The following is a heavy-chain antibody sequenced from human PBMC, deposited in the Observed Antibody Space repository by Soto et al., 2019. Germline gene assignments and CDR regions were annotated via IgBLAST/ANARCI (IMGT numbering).Heavy chain of an antibody. V-gene: IGHV4-4*02. Sequence: QVQLQESGPRLVKPSGTLSLTCTDSGGSISSNNWWTWVRQPPGKGLEWIGGIYHSGDTNYKPSLESRVSISVDKSKTQISLRLNSLTAADAAVYYCARVTYSNYGGLIDYWGQGALVTVSS. D-gene: IGHD4-4*01. J-gene: IGHJ4*02. CDR3: ARVTYSNYGGLIDY. CDR2: IYHSGDT. CDR1: GGSISSNNW.